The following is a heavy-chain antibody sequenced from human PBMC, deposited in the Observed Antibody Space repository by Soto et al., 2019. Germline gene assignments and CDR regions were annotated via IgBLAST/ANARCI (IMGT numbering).Heavy chain of an antibody. CDR1: GGSISSYY. Sequence: SETLSLTCTVSGGSISSYYWSWIRQPPGKGLEWIGYIYYSGSTNYNPSLKSRVTISVDTSKNQFSLKLSSVTAADTAVYYCARFRRDGYNYMVLDYYFDYWGQGTLVTVSS. CDR2: IYYSGST. CDR3: ARFRRDGYNYMVLDYYFDY. V-gene: IGHV4-59*01. J-gene: IGHJ4*02. D-gene: IGHD5-12*01.